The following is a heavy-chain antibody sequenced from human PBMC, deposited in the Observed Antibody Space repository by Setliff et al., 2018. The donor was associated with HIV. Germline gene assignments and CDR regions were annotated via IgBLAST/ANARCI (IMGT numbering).Heavy chain of an antibody. Sequence: SETLSLTCTVSGGSISSDDYYWNWIRQPPGKGLEWIGYITYSGSAHYNPSLKSRVTISIDTSNNQISLRLSSVTAADTAMYYYVRDDYGYNGKGFDYWGPGTLVTVSS. D-gene: IGHD4-17*01. J-gene: IGHJ4*02. CDR1: GGSISSDDYY. CDR2: ITYSGSA. V-gene: IGHV4-30-4*08. CDR3: VRDDYGYNGKGFDY.